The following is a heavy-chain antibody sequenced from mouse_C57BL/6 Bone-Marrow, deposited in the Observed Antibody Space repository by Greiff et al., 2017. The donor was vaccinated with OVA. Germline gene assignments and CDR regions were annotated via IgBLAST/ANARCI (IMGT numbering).Heavy chain of an antibody. D-gene: IGHD2-3*01. CDR3: TLDGYYAGVLYYFDY. Sequence: QVQLKQSDAELVKPGASVKISCKVSGYTFTDHTIHWMKQRPEQGLEWIGYIYPRDGSTKYNEKFKGKATLTADKSSSTAYMQLNSLTSEDSAVYYCTLDGYYAGVLYYFDYWGQGTTLTVSS. CDR1: GYTFTDHT. J-gene: IGHJ2*01. CDR2: IYPRDGST. V-gene: IGHV1-78*01.